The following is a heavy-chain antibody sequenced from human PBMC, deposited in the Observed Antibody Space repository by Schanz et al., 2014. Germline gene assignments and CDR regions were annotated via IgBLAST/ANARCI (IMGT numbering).Heavy chain of an antibody. CDR2: ISGNGGST. CDR1: GFTFTTNA. Sequence: EVQLVESGGGLVQPGGSLRLSCAASGFTFTTNAMSWVRQPPGKGLEWVSAISGNGGSTYFADSVKGRFTISRDNAKKSLDLHMNSLTAEDTAVYYCATENWWTVEKWGQGTLVTVSS. V-gene: IGHV3-23*04. CDR3: ATENWWTVEK. J-gene: IGHJ4*02. D-gene: IGHD2-15*01.